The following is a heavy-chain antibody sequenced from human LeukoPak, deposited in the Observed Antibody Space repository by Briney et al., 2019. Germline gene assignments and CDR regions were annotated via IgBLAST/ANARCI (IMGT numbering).Heavy chain of an antibody. D-gene: IGHD3-22*01. CDR2: IYYSGST. CDR3: ARGEPLYGSSGYYYSLDFFDY. Sequence: SETLSLTCTVSGGSISSYYWSWIRQPPGKGLEWIGCIYYSGSTNYNPSLKSRVTISVDTSKNQFSLKLSSVTAADTAVYYCARGEPLYGSSGYYYSLDFFDYWGQGTLVTVSS. CDR1: GGSISSYY. V-gene: IGHV4-59*01. J-gene: IGHJ4*02.